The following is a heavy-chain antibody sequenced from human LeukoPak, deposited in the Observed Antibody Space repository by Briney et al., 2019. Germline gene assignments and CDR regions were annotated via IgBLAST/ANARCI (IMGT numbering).Heavy chain of an antibody. CDR3: ARDLFGIAVAAY. V-gene: IGHV3-21*01. D-gene: IGHD6-19*01. J-gene: IGHJ4*02. CDR2: ISSSSYI. CDR1: GFTFSSYS. Sequence: PGGSLRLSCAASGFTFSSYSMNWVRQAPGKGLEWVSSISSSSYIYYADSVKGRFTISRDNAKNSLYLQMNSLRAEDTAVYYCARDLFGIAVAAYWGQGTLVTVSS.